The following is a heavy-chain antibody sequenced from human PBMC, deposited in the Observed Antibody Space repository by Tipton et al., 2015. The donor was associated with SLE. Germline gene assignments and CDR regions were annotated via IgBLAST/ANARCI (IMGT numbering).Heavy chain of an antibody. CDR3: SRVQGAAGFDY. Sequence: GLVKPSQTLSLTCAISGDSVSSDSVAWNWIRHSPSRGLEWLGRTYFRSEWYFDYARSLKGRLTINPDTSLNQFFLHLQSVTPEDTAVYYCSRVQGAAGFDYWGQGSPVTVSS. V-gene: IGHV6-1*01. CDR1: GDSVSSDSVA. J-gene: IGHJ4*02. D-gene: IGHD6-13*01. CDR2: TYFRSEWYF.